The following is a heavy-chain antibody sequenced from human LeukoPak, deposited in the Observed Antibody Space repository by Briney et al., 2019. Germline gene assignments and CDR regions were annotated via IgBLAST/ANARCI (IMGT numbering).Heavy chain of an antibody. D-gene: IGHD1-20*01. Sequence: GGSLRLSCAASGFTFTSYEINWVRQAPGKGLEWVSYISSSGSNIYYADSLQGRFTISTDNAKNSLYLQRKSLRSEDTAVYYCAITGILAPGDQWGKGTLVSVS. J-gene: IGHJ1*01. CDR2: ISSSGSNI. CDR1: GFTFTSYE. V-gene: IGHV3-48*03. CDR3: AITGILAPGDQ.